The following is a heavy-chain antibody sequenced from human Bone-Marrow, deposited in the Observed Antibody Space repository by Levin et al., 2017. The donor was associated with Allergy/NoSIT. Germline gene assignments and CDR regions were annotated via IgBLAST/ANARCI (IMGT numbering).Heavy chain of an antibody. CDR3: ATFIDGDNYFDS. CDR1: GGTFSDYP. Sequence: SVKVSCKASGGTFSDYPISWVRQAPGQGLEWVGAIVPILRTVTYAQTFQDRLTITADRSTSTAYMELSSLRSQDTAVYFCATFIDGDNYFDSWGQGTLVTVSS. J-gene: IGHJ4*02. D-gene: IGHD1-26*01. CDR2: IVPILRTV. V-gene: IGHV1-69*06.